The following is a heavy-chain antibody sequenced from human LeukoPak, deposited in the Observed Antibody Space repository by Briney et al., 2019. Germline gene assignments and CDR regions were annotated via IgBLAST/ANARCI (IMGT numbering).Heavy chain of an antibody. D-gene: IGHD3-3*01. Sequence: GGSLRLSCAASGFTFSNYWIRWVRQVPGKGLVWVSRINPAGNYRNYADSVEGRFTISRDNARNAVYLQMNSLRAEDTALFYCVRDWDHYDCDSWGQGTLVIVSS. CDR2: INPAGNYR. CDR1: GFTFSNYW. J-gene: IGHJ5*01. V-gene: IGHV3-74*01. CDR3: VRDWDHYDCDS.